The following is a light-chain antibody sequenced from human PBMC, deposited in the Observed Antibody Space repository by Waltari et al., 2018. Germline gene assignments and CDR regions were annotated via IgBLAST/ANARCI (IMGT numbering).Light chain of an antibody. CDR2: EVS. V-gene: IGLV2-8*01. CDR3: SSYAGSNNLV. J-gene: IGLJ2*01. CDR1: SSDVGGYNY. Sequence: QSALTQPPSASGSPGQSVTISCTGTSSDVGGYNYVSWSQQHPGKAPKPPIYEVSKRPSGVPDRFSGSKSGNTASLTVSGLQAEDEADYYCSSYAGSNNLVFGGGTKLTVL.